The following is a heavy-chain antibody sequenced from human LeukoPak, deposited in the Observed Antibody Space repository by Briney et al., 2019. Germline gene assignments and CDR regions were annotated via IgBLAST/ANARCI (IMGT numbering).Heavy chain of an antibody. CDR1: GYSFTSYL. CDR3: ARRSGGPSPFDY. Sequence: GESLKISCKGSGYSFTSYLIGGVRQMPGKGLEWMRIIYPGDSATRYSPSFQGQVTISADQSISTAYLQWSRLKASDTAMYYCARRSGGPSPFDYWGQGTLVTVSS. J-gene: IGHJ4*02. D-gene: IGHD2/OR15-2a*01. V-gene: IGHV5-51*01. CDR2: IYPGDSAT.